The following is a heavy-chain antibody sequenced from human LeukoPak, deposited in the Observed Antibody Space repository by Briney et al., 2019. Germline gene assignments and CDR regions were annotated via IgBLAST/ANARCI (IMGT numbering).Heavy chain of an antibody. J-gene: IGHJ6*04. CDR2: IDPSDSYT. CDR3: ASTGYCSGGSCLGYYYYYGMDV. Sequence: GESLKISCKGSGYIFTSYWISWVRQMPGKGLEWMGRIDPSDSYTNYSPSFQGHVTISADKSISTAYLQWSSLKASDTAMYYCASTGYCSGGSCLGYYYYYGMDVWGKGTTVTVPS. V-gene: IGHV5-10-1*01. D-gene: IGHD2-15*01. CDR1: GYIFTSYW.